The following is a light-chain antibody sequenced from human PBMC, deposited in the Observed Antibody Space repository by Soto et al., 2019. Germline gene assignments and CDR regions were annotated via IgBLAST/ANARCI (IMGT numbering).Light chain of an antibody. J-gene: IGKJ1*01. CDR3: KHYNSYSPTWP. CDR1: QSISNW. Sequence: DIQMTQSPSTLSASVGDRVTITCRASQSISNWLAWYQQKPGKAPKLLIYDASGLESGVPSRFSGSGSGKEFTLTIPSLQPDDFAIYSSKHYNSYSPTWPFGKGTRVNIK. V-gene: IGKV1-5*01. CDR2: DAS.